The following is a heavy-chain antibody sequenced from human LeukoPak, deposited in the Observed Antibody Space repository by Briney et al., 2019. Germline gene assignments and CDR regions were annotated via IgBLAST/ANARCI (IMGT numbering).Heavy chain of an antibody. CDR1: GFTFSSYA. Sequence: PGGSLRLSCAASGFTFSSYAMSWVRQAPGKGLEWVSAISGSGGSTYYADSVKGRFTISRDNSKNTLYLQMNSLRAEDTAVCYCAKDSLYDSSGYYIHFDYWGQGTLVTVSS. CDR2: ISGSGGST. CDR3: AKDSLYDSSGYYIHFDY. J-gene: IGHJ4*02. D-gene: IGHD3-22*01. V-gene: IGHV3-23*01.